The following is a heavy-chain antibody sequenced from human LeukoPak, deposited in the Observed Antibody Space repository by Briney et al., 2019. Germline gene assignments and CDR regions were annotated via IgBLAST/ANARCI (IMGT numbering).Heavy chain of an antibody. Sequence: GGSLRLSCAASGFTFSSYAMHWVRQAPGKGLEWVAVISYDGSNKYYADSVKGRFTISRDNSKNTLYLQMNSLRAEDTAVYYCARGLDDISTGHTFFDYWGQGTLVTVS. CDR3: ARGLDDISTGHTFFDY. J-gene: IGHJ4*02. CDR2: ISYDGSNK. V-gene: IGHV3-30*04. D-gene: IGHD3-9*01. CDR1: GFTFSSYA.